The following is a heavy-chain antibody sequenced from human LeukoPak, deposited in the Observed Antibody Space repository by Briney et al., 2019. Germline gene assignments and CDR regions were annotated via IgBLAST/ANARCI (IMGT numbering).Heavy chain of an antibody. CDR1: GFTFSSYW. D-gene: IGHD3-16*02. CDR3: ARSDYDYVWGSYRYTGYFDY. CDR2: IKQDGSEK. V-gene: IGHV3-7*01. Sequence: PGGSLRLSCAASGFTFSSYWMSWVRQAPGKGLERVANIKQDGSEKYYVDSVKGRFTIFRDNAKNSLYLQMNSLRAEDTAVYYCARSDYDYVWGSYRYTGYFDYWGQGTLVTVSS. J-gene: IGHJ4*02.